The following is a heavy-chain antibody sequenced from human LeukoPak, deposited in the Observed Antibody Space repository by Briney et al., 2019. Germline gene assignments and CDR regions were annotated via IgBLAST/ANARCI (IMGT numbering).Heavy chain of an antibody. V-gene: IGHV3-30*18. Sequence: GGSLRLSCAASGFAFSSYGIHWVRQSPGKGLEWVAVISYDGSSKYYADSVKGRFTISRDNSKNTLYLQMNSLRAEDTAVYYCAKDKVERYYFDYWGQGTLVTVSS. J-gene: IGHJ4*02. D-gene: IGHD1-1*01. CDR2: ISYDGSSK. CDR3: AKDKVERYYFDY. CDR1: GFAFSSYG.